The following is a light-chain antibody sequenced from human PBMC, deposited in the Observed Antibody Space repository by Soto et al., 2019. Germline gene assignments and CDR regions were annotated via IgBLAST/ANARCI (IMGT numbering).Light chain of an antibody. CDR2: AAS. Sequence: DSQMTQSPSTLSASVGDGVTITCRASENINTYLAWYQQKPGKAPKLLIYAASSLKSGVPSRFSGSGSGTEFTLTISSLQPDDFATYYYQRYNSYFGQGTKLEIK. J-gene: IGKJ2*01. V-gene: IGKV1-5*01. CDR3: QRYNSY. CDR1: ENINTY.